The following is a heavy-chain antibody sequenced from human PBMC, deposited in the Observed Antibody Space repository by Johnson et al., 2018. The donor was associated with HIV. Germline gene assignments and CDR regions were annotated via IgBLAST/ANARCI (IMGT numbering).Heavy chain of an antibody. CDR1: GFTFSSYW. Sequence: EMQLVESGGGLVQPGGSLRLSCAASGFTFSSYWMSWVRQAPGKGLEWVANIKQDGSEKYYVDSVKGRFTISRDNARNTLYLQMNSLRADDTAVYYCAREGPSERAGFDIWGQGTMVTVSS. CDR2: IKQDGSEK. V-gene: IGHV3-7*01. J-gene: IGHJ3*02. CDR3: AREGPSERAGFDI.